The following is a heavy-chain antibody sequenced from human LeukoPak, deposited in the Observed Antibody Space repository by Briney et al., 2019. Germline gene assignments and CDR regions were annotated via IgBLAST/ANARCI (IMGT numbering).Heavy chain of an antibody. CDR1: GYTFTSYG. CDR3: APTHYSSSWYYFDY. J-gene: IGHJ4*02. D-gene: IGHD6-13*01. CDR2: INPNSGGT. V-gene: IGHV1-2*02. Sequence: ASVKVSCKASGYTFTSYGISWVRQAPGQGLEWMGWINPNSGGTNYAQKFQGRVTMTRDTSISTAYMELTRLRSDDTAVYYCAPTHYSSSWYYFDYWGQGTLVTVSS.